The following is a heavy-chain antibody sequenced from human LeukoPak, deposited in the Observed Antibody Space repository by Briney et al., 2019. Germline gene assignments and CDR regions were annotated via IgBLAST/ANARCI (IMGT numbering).Heavy chain of an antibody. CDR3: ARKCPVYGDTRPYYGMDV. CDR2: IYYSGST. Sequence: PSETLSLTCTVAGGSISSGGYYWTWIRQRPGKGLEWIGYIYYSGSTYYNPSLKSRVTISVDTSKSQFSLKLSSVTAADTAVYYCARKCPVYGDTRPYYGMDVWGQGTTVTVSS. CDR1: GGSISSGGYY. V-gene: IGHV4-31*03. D-gene: IGHD4-17*01. J-gene: IGHJ6*02.